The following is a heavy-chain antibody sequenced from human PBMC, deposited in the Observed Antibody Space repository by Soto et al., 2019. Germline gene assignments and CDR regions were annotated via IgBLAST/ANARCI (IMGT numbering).Heavy chain of an antibody. CDR1: GFTFSSYS. J-gene: IGHJ3*02. CDR3: ASYYDISGHFAFDM. V-gene: IGHV3-48*02. Sequence: PGGSLRLSCAASGFTFSSYSMHSVRQAPGKGLEWVSYISSSSSTTYYADSVKGLFTISRENTKNSLYLQMNSLRDEDTAVYYCASYYDISGHFAFDMSGQGTLVTVAS. CDR2: ISSSSSTT. D-gene: IGHD3-22*01.